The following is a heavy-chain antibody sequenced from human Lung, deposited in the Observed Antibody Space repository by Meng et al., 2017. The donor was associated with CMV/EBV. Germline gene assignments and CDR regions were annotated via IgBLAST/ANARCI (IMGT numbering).Heavy chain of an antibody. V-gene: IGHV4-39*07. J-gene: IGHJ4*02. CDR3: ARDQYSSSSPFDY. CDR1: GGSISSSSYY. Sequence: QLQLQESGPGLVKPSETLSLTRTVSGGSISSSSYYWGWIRQPPGKGLEWIGSIYYSGSTYYNPSLKSRVTISVDTSKNQFSLKLSSVTAADTAVYYCARDQYSSSSPFDYWGQGTLVTVSS. D-gene: IGHD6-6*01. CDR2: IYYSGST.